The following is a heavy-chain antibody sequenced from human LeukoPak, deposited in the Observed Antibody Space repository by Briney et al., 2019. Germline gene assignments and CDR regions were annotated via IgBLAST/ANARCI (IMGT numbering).Heavy chain of an antibody. J-gene: IGHJ4*02. D-gene: IGHD1-1*01. V-gene: IGHV1-2*02. Sequence: GASVKVSCKASGYTFTGYYMHWVRQAPGQGLEWMGWINPNSGGTNYAQKFQGRVTMNRDTSISTAYMELSSLRSEDTAVYYCARTSGGVKPWKSLDYWGQGTLVTVSS. CDR1: GYTFTGYY. CDR2: INPNSGGT. CDR3: ARTSGGVKPWKSLDY.